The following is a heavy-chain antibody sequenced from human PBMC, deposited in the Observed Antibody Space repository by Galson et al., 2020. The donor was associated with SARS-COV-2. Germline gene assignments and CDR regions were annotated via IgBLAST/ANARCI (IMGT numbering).Heavy chain of an antibody. Sequence: GGSLSLSCAASGFTFSNYAMGWVRQVPGKGLEWISSLSGNGGVRTDADSVKGRFTISRDISKNTLYLQMTSLGVEATAIYYCSKRTDYNTRGRDHWGQGTLVTVSS. V-gene: IGHV3-23*01. D-gene: IGHD4-4*01. CDR2: LSGNGGVR. CDR1: GFTFSNYA. J-gene: IGHJ4*02. CDR3: SKRTDYNTRGRDH.